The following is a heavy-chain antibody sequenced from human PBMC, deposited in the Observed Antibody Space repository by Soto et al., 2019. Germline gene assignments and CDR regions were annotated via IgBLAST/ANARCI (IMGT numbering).Heavy chain of an antibody. J-gene: IGHJ4*02. CDR1: GFTFSSYA. D-gene: IGHD2-2*01. V-gene: IGHV3-30*04. Sequence: QVQLVESGGGVVQPGRSLRLSCAASGFTFSSYAMHWVRQAPGKGLEWVAVISFDGRNEYYAESVKGRFTISRDMSKNTLYLQMNSLRPEDTAVYVCARCISSSRMSEYWGQGTLVTVAS. CDR3: ARCISSSRMSEY. CDR2: ISFDGRNE.